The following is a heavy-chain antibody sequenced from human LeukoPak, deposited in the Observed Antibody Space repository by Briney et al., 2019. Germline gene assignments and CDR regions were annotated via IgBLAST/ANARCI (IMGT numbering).Heavy chain of an antibody. CDR3: ARRGYCSGSSCPRFDY. V-gene: IGHV5-51*01. Sequence: GASLKISCKGSGYSFTNYWIGWVRQMPGKGLEWMGIIYPGDSDTRYSPSFQGQVTISADKSISTAYLQWSSLRASDTAIYYCARRGYCSGSSCPRFDYWGQGTLVTVSS. J-gene: IGHJ4*02. CDR2: IYPGDSDT. CDR1: GYSFTNYW. D-gene: IGHD2-15*01.